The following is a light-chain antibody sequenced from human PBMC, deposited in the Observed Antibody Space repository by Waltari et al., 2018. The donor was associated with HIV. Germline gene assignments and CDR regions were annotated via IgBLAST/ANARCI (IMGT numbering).Light chain of an antibody. CDR3: QQYNSYPYI. CDR1: QSISSR. V-gene: IGKV1-5*03. Sequence: DIQMTQSPSTLSASVGDRVTITCRASQSISSRLAWYQQTPGKAPKLLIYKASNLQSGVPSRFSGSGSGTEFTLTISSLQPDDFATYYCQQYNSYPYIFGQGTKL. CDR2: KAS. J-gene: IGKJ2*01.